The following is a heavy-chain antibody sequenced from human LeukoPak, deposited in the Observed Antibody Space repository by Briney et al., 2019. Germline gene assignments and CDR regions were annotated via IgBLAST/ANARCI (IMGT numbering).Heavy chain of an antibody. V-gene: IGHV4-34*01. Sequence: SETLSLTCAVYGGSLSDHYWSWFRQPPGKGLEWIGEINPRGSTIYNPSLKSRVTISVGTSKNQFSLNLSSVTAADTAVYYCAREPGYCSGGSCYGGWFDPWGQGTLVTVSS. CDR1: GGSLSDHY. D-gene: IGHD2-15*01. J-gene: IGHJ5*02. CDR3: AREPGYCSGGSCYGGWFDP. CDR2: INPRGST.